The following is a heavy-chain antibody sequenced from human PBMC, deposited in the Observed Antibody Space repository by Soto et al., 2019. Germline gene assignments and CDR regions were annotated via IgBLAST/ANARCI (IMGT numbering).Heavy chain of an antibody. CDR1: GFTFSSYA. Sequence: GGSLRLSCAASGFTFSSYAMSWVRQAPGKGLEWVSAISGSGGSTYYADSVKGRFTISRDNSKNTLYLQMNSLRAEDTAVYYCAKVTLRSIVGAHRPAYWGQGTLVTVSS. J-gene: IGHJ4*02. CDR3: AKVTLRSIVGAHRPAY. CDR2: ISGSGGST. D-gene: IGHD1-26*01. V-gene: IGHV3-23*01.